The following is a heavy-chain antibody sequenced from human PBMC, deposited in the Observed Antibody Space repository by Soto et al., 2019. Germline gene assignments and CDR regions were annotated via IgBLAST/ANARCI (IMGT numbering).Heavy chain of an antibody. J-gene: IGHJ6*02. CDR1: GGSFSSGDYY. V-gene: IGHV4-30-4*01. CDR2: IYYSGST. CDR3: ARAPGKMNPIDV. Sequence: SETLSLTCPLSGGSFSSGDYYWSWIRQPPGKGLEWIGYIYYSGSTYYNPSLKSRVTISVDTSKNQFSLKLSSVSAAYTAVYYWARAPGKMNPIDVWGQEKTVTVSS.